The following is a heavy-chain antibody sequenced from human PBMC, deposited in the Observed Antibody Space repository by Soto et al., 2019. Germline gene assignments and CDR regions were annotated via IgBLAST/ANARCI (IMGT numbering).Heavy chain of an antibody. V-gene: IGHV4-31*03. CDR3: ARGAHSYGFYYYYYGMDV. Sequence: PSETLSLTCTVSGGSISSGDYYWSWIRQHPGKGLEWIGYIYYSGSTYYNPSLKSRVTISVDTSKNQFSLKLSSVTAADTAVYYCARGAHSYGFYYYYYGMDVWGQGTTVTVSS. CDR2: IYYSGST. D-gene: IGHD5-18*01. J-gene: IGHJ6*02. CDR1: GGSISSGDYY.